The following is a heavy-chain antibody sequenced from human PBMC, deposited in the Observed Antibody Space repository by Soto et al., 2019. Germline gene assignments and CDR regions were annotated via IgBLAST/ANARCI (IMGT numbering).Heavy chain of an antibody. V-gene: IGHV4-59*08. D-gene: IGHD1-1*01. Sequence: QLQLQESGPGLVKPSETLSLTCTVSGGSISGYYWSWIRQPPGKGLEWIAYIYYSGSSNSNPSLKSRVTMSVDTSKNQFSLKLSSVTAADTAVYYCARHSNEYRKSLDYWGQGTLVTVSS. CDR2: IYYSGSS. CDR1: GGSISGYY. CDR3: ARHSNEYRKSLDY. J-gene: IGHJ4*02.